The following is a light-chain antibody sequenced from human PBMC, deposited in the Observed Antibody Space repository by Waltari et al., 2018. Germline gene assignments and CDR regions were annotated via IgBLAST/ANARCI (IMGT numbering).Light chain of an antibody. V-gene: IGLV2-23*02. CDR2: EVR. J-gene: IGLJ1*01. CDR1: RTDLGTYNV. Sequence: QSALTQPASMSGSPGQSITISCTGTRTDLGTYNVVSWYQHHPGKAPKLIIYEVRNRPSGISDRFSGSMSGSTASLTISRLQAEDEAEYYCCSFAGNSYVFGTGTKVTVL. CDR3: CSFAGNSYV.